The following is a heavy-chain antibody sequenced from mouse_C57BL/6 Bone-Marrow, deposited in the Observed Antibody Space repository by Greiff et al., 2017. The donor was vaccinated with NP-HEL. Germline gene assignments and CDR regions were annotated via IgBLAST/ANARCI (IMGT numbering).Heavy chain of an antibody. Sequence: VQLQQSGAELVRPGASVTLSCKASGYTFTDYEMHWVKQTPVHGLEWIGAIDPETGGNAYNQKFKGKAILTADKSSSTAYMELRSLTSEDSAVYYCTTLNTTQGYFDVWGTGTTVTVSS. J-gene: IGHJ1*03. CDR3: TTLNTTQGYFDV. CDR2: IDPETGGN. D-gene: IGHD1-1*01. CDR1: GYTFTDYE. V-gene: IGHV1-15*01.